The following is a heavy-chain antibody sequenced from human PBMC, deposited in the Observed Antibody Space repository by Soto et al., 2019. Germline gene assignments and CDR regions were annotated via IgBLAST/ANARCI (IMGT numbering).Heavy chain of an antibody. CDR3: ARGGYYDSSGSRNYHYYGMNV. CDR2: ISPYSDDT. CDR1: GGTFSSYA. J-gene: IGHJ6*02. D-gene: IGHD3-22*01. Sequence: GASVKVSCKASGGTFSSYAISWVRQAPGQGLEWLGWISPYSDDTKYAQKLQGRVTVTMDRSSRTVYMDLRSLRSNDTAIYYCARGGYYDSSGSRNYHYYGMNVWGQGTTVTVSS. V-gene: IGHV1-18*01.